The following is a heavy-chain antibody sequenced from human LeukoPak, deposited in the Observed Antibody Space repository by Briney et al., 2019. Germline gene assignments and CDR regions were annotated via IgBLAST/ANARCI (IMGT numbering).Heavy chain of an antibody. V-gene: IGHV4-34*01. CDR3: ARPFDY. J-gene: IGHJ4*02. CDR2: INHSGST. CDR1: GGSFSGYY. Sequence: SETLSLTCAVYGGSFSGYYWSWIRQPPGKGLEWIGEINHSGSTNYNPSLKSRVTISVDTSKNQFSLKLSSVTAADMAVYYCARPFDYWGQGTLVTVSS.